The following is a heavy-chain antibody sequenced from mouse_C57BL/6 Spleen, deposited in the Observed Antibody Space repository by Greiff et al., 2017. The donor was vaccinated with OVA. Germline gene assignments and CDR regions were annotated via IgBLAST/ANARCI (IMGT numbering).Heavy chain of an antibody. J-gene: IGHJ3*01. Sequence: EVKLVESGGGLVKPGGSLKLSCAASGFTFSSYAMSWVRQTPEKRLEWVATISDGGSYTYYPDNVKGRFTISRDNAKNNLYLQMSHLKSEDTAMYYCARDRDDGFAYWGQGTLVTVSA. D-gene: IGHD2-12*01. CDR1: GFTFSSYA. V-gene: IGHV5-4*01. CDR2: ISDGGSYT. CDR3: ARDRDDGFAY.